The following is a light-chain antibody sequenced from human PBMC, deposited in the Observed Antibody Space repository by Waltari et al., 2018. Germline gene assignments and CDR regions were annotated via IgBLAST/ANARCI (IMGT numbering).Light chain of an antibody. V-gene: IGKV4-1*01. CDR1: QSLLFTSNNKNY. CDR3: QQYYNTPLT. Sequence: DIVMTQSPDSLAVSLGERATINCRSSQSLLFTSNNKNYLSWYQKKAGQPPRLLLYWAYTRESGVPDRFSGGGSGTEFTLSISSLQAEDVAVYYCQQYYNTPLTFGGGTKVDI. CDR2: WAY. J-gene: IGKJ4*01.